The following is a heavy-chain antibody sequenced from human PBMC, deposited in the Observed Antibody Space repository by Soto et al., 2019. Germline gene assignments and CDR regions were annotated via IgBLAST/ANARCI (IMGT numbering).Heavy chain of an antibody. CDR2: INSNSGGT. D-gene: IGHD2-15*01. CDR1: VHTLPVEH. CDR3: ARGRYAASQFYSLHGMDV. Sequence: AALYACSPAPVHTLPVEHVHFVRQAPRHGLEWMGWINSNSGGTNYAQKFQGRVNMTRDTSINTAYMELRRLRSDDTAIYFWARGRYAASQFYSLHGMDVWVQGTSVSV. V-gene: IGHV1-2*02. J-gene: IGHJ6*02.